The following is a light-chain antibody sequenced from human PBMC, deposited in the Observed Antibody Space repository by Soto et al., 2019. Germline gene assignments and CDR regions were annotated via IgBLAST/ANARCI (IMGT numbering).Light chain of an antibody. V-gene: IGKV3-20*01. Sequence: EIALTQSPGTLSLSPGERATLSCRTSQSLSSNYLAWYQQKPGQAPRLLIYGASSRATGIPDRFSGSGSGTDFTLTINRLEPEDFAVYYCQQYIDSPRTFGQGTKVEI. CDR1: QSLSSNY. CDR2: GAS. CDR3: QQYIDSPRT. J-gene: IGKJ1*01.